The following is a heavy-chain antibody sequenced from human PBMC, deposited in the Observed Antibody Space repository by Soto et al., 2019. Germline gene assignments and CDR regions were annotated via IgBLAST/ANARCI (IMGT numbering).Heavy chain of an antibody. V-gene: IGHV4-31*02. CDR1: GGSISSGGYY. CDR2: IYYSGST. D-gene: IGHD2-15*01. CDR3: ARYCSGGSCRNWFDP. J-gene: IGHJ5*02. Sequence: SETLSLSCTVSGGSISSGGYYGSWIHQHPGKGLEWIGYIYYSGSTYYNPSLKSRVTISVDTSKNQFSLKLSSVTAADTAVYYCARYCSGGSCRNWFDPWGQGTLVTVSS.